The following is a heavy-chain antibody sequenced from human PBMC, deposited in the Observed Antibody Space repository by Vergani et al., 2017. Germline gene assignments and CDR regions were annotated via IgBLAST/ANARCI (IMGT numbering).Heavy chain of an antibody. Sequence: EVQLVESGGGLIQPGGSLRLSCAASGFTVSSNYMSWVRQAPGKGLEWVSGICSGDSTYYADSVKGRFTISRDNSKNTLYRKMNSMGAEDTAVYYCARCAMTTVVNWYFGLCGRGPLVAVSA. D-gene: IGHD4-23*01. V-gene: IGHV3-53*01. CDR2: ICSGDST. CDR3: ARCAMTTVVNWYFGL. J-gene: IGHJ2*01. CDR1: GFTVSSNY.